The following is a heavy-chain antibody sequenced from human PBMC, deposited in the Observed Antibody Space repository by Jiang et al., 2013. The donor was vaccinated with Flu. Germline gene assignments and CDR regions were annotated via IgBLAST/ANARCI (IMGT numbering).Heavy chain of an antibody. Sequence: PGLVKPSETLSLTCTVSGGSISSYYWSWIRQPPGKGLEWIGYIYYSGSTNYNPSLKSRVTISVDTSKNQFSLKLSSVTAADTAVYYCAREAVAGIDHWFDPWGQGTLVTVSS. CDR3: AREAVAGIDHWFDP. V-gene: IGHV4-59*01. D-gene: IGHD6-19*01. J-gene: IGHJ5*02. CDR2: IYYSGST. CDR1: GGSISSYY.